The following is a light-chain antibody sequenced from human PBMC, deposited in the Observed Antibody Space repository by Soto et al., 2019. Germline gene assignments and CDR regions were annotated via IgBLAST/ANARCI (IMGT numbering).Light chain of an antibody. CDR3: QSYDSSLSVWV. Sequence: QAVVTQPPSVSGAPGQRVTISCTGSSSNIGAGYDVHWYQQLPGTAPKLLICGNSNRPSGVPDRFSGSKSGTSASLAITGLQAEDEAEYYCQSYDSSLSVWVFGGGTKLTVL. CDR1: SSNIGAGYD. CDR2: GNS. V-gene: IGLV1-40*01. J-gene: IGLJ3*02.